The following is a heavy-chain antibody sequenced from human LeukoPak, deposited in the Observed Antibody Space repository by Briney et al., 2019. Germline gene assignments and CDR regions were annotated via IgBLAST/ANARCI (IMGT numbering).Heavy chain of an antibody. V-gene: IGHV1-8*03. J-gene: IGHJ6*03. CDR3: ARAVKSRQWLVDYYYSYMDV. Sequence: ASVKVSCKASGYTFTGYYMHLVRQAPGQGLEWIGWMNPNSGNTGYAQKFQGRVTITRNPSISTAYMELSSLRSEDTAVYYCARAVKSRQWLVDYYYSYMDVWGKGTTVTVS. CDR2: MNPNSGNT. D-gene: IGHD6-19*01. CDR1: GYTFTGYY.